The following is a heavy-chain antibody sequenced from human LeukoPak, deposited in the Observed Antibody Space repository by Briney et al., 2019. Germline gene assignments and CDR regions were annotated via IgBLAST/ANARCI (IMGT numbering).Heavy chain of an antibody. Sequence: PGGSLRLSCAASGFTFSSYWMSWVRQAPGKGLEWAANIKQDGSEKYYVDSVKGRFTISRDNAKNSLYLQMNSLRAEDTAVYYCAREPLYFGVVTNYYHYYMDVWGKGTTVTVSS. CDR3: AREPLYFGVVTNYYHYYMDV. CDR2: IKQDGSEK. J-gene: IGHJ6*03. D-gene: IGHD3-3*01. V-gene: IGHV3-7*01. CDR1: GFTFSSYW.